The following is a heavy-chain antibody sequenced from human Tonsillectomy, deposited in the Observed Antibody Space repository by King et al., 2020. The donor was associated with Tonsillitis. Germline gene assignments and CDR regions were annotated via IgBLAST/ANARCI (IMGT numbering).Heavy chain of an antibody. Sequence: VQLVESGAEVKKPGASVKVSCTASGYTFSNNYIHWVRQAPGQGFEWMGIINPSGGGTSYAQKFQGRVTMTRDTSTSTLYMELSSLRSEDTAVYYCARDQTYYYDSSGYYGLDYWGQGTLVTVSS. V-gene: IGHV1-46*01. CDR1: GYTFSNNY. J-gene: IGHJ4*02. CDR2: INPSGGGT. CDR3: ARDQTYYYDSSGYYGLDY. D-gene: IGHD3-22*01.